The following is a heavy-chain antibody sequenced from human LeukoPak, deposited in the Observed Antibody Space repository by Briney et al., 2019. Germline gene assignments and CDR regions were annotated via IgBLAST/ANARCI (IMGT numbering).Heavy chain of an antibody. V-gene: IGHV3-30*03. D-gene: IGHD6-6*01. J-gene: IGHJ4*02. CDR2: ISYDGSNK. Sequence: GGSLRLSCAASGFTFSSYGMHWVRQAPGKGLEWVAVISYDGSNKYYADSVKGRFTISRDNTKNSLYLQMNGLRAEDTAVYYCTRSSMAALAVDSWGQGTLVTVSS. CDR3: TRSSMAALAVDS. CDR1: GFTFSSYG.